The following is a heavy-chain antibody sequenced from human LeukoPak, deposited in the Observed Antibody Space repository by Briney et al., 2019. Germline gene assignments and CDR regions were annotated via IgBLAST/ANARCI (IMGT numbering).Heavy chain of an antibody. CDR1: GGSISTYY. V-gene: IGHV4-59*12. CDR2: IYHSGST. Sequence: SETLSLTCTVSGGSISTYYWSWIRQPPGKGLEWIGYIYHSGSTNYNPSLKSRVTISVDTSKNQFSLKLSSVTAADTAVYYCARGLYDYVWGSYLLDYWGQGTLVTVSS. CDR3: ARGLYDYVWGSYLLDY. J-gene: IGHJ4*02. D-gene: IGHD3-16*02.